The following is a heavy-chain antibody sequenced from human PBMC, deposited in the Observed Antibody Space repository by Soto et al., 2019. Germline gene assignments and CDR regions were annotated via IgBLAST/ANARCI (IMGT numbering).Heavy chain of an antibody. CDR3: ASGSKHYYYYGMDV. J-gene: IGHJ6*02. V-gene: IGHV1-69*13. CDR2: IIPIFGTA. CDR1: GGTFSSYA. Sequence: SVKVSCKASGGTFSSYAISWVRQAPGQGLEWMGGIIPIFGTANYAQKFQGRVTITADESTSTAYMELSSLRSEDTAVYYCASGSKHYYYYGMDVWGQGATVTVSS. D-gene: IGHD2-15*01.